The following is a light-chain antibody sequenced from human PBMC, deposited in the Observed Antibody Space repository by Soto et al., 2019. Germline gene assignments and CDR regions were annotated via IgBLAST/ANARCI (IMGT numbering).Light chain of an antibody. Sequence: QSALTQPRSVSGSPGQSITISCTGTSSDVGANNFVSWYQQHPGKAPKVMIYEVSNRPSGVSNRFSGSKSGNTASLTISGLQAEDEGDYYCNSYTNTGARVFGTGTKVTVL. CDR2: EVS. V-gene: IGLV2-14*01. J-gene: IGLJ1*01. CDR3: NSYTNTGARV. CDR1: SSDVGANNF.